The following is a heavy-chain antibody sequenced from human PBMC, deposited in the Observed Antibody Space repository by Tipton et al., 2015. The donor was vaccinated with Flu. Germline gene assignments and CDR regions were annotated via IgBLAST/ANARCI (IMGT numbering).Heavy chain of an antibody. Sequence: LRLSCAVYGGSFSGYYWSWIRQPPGKGLEWIGEINLSGSTNYNPSLKSRVTISVDTSKNQFSLKLSSVTAADTAVYYCARQDRDSSGWYRGKYAFDIWGQGTMVTVSS. CDR3: ARQDRDSSGWYRGKYAFDI. V-gene: IGHV4-34*01. CDR2: INLSGST. D-gene: IGHD6-19*01. J-gene: IGHJ3*02. CDR1: GGSFSGYY.